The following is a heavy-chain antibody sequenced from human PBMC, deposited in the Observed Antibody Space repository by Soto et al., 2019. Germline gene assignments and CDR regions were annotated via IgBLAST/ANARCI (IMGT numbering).Heavy chain of an antibody. J-gene: IGHJ4*02. D-gene: IGHD6-13*01. CDR1: GFTISRYW. CDR2: ITQDGSEK. CDR3: ASIPGIAVDY. Sequence: EVQLVESGGGLVQPGGSLRLSCAASGFTISRYWMSWVRQAPGKGLEWVANITQDGSEKKYVDSVKGRFTISRDNAKNSVYLQLNSLRAEDTAVYFCASIPGIAVDYWGQGTLVTVSS. V-gene: IGHV3-7*01.